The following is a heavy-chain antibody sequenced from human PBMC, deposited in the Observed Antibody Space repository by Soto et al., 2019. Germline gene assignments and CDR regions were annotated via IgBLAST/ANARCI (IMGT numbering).Heavy chain of an antibody. Sequence: QVQLVQSGAEVKKSGASVRVSCKASGYTFDSYGLNWVRQAPGQGLEWMGWISTHTGNTDYPQRFQGRVTMTTDKSTSTAFLDLRSLTSDDTAVYYCVRDVSVSSGSFGGYWGQGTLVSVSS. CDR1: GYTFDSYG. CDR2: ISTHTGNT. J-gene: IGHJ4*02. V-gene: IGHV1-18*01. CDR3: VRDVSVSSGSFGGY. D-gene: IGHD3-10*01.